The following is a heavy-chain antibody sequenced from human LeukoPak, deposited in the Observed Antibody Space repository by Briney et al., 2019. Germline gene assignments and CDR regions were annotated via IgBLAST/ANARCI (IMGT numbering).Heavy chain of an antibody. CDR2: INPSGGST. CDR1: GYTFTSYY. J-gene: IGHJ4*02. CDR3: ARDHCTNGVCYAGTPEYYFDY. Sequence: EASVKVSCKASGYTFTSYYMHWVRQAPGQGLEWMGIINPSGGSTSYAQKFQGRVTMTRDTSTSTVYMELSSLRSEDTAVYYCARDHCTNGVCYAGTPEYYFDYWGQGTLVTVSS. V-gene: IGHV1-46*01. D-gene: IGHD2-8*01.